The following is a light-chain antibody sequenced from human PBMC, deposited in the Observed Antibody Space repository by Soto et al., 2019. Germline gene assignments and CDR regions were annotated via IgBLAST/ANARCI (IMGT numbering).Light chain of an antibody. Sequence: AIRMTQYPSSFSASTGDRVTITCRASQGISSYLAWYQQKPGKAPKLLIYAASTLQSGVPSRFSGSGSGTDFTLTISCLQSEDFATYYCQQYYSYLSLTFGGGTKVEIK. CDR2: AAS. J-gene: IGKJ4*01. CDR3: QQYYSYLSLT. V-gene: IGKV1-8*01. CDR1: QGISSY.